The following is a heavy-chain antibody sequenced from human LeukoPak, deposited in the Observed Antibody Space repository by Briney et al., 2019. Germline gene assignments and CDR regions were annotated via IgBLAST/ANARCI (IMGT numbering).Heavy chain of an antibody. J-gene: IGHJ3*02. D-gene: IGHD6-6*01. Sequence: SETLSLTCTVSGGSISSYYWSWIRQPPGKGLEWIGYIYYSGSTNYNPSLKSRVTISVDTSKNQFSLKLSSVTAADTAVYYCARDGVYSSSSGAFDIWGQGTMVTVSS. CDR3: ARDGVYSSSSGAFDI. V-gene: IGHV4-59*01. CDR2: IYYSGST. CDR1: GGSISSYY.